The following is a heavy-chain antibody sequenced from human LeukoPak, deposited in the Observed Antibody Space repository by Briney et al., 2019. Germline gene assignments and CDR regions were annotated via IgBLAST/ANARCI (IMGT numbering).Heavy chain of an antibody. D-gene: IGHD7-27*01. V-gene: IGHV3-23*01. CDR2: ISDSGFST. CDR1: GFTFNIYA. Sequence: GGSLRLSCAASGFTFNIYAMSWVRQAPGKGLEWVSGISDSGFSTFYADSVEGRFTISRDNSKNTLYLQMNSLRAEDTALYYCAKAAEQDWGPDRIDPWGQGTLVIVSS. J-gene: IGHJ5*02. CDR3: AKAAEQDWGPDRIDP.